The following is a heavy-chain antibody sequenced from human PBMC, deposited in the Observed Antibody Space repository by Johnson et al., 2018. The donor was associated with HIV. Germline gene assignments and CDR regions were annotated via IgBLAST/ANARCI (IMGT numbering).Heavy chain of an antibody. CDR3: TTISQWLVPGTFDI. J-gene: IGHJ3*02. Sequence: QEQLVESGGGVVQPGRSLRLSCAASGFTFSNYGIHWVRQAPGKGLEWVASTWFDGNNKYYADSVKGRFTISRDDSKNTLYLQMNSLKTEDTAVYYCTTISQWLVPGTFDIWGQGTMVTVSS. V-gene: IGHV3-33*01. CDR2: TWFDGNNK. CDR1: GFTFSNYG. D-gene: IGHD6-19*01.